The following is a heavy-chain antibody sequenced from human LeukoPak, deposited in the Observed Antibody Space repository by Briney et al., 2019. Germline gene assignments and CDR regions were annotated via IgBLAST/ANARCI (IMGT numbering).Heavy chain of an antibody. D-gene: IGHD5-18*01. CDR1: GGSISSSNYY. V-gene: IGHV4-39*07. Sequence: SETLSLTCTVSGGSISSSNYYWGWIRQPPGKGLEWIGSIYFSGSTYYNPSLKSRVTISVDTSKNQFSLKLSSVTAADTAVYYCARAERGYSYGPLDYWGQGTLVTVSS. J-gene: IGHJ4*02. CDR3: ARAERGYSYGPLDY. CDR2: IYFSGST.